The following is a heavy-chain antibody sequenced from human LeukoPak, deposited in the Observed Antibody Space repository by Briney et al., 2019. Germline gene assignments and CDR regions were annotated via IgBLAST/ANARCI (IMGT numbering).Heavy chain of an antibody. J-gene: IGHJ4*02. CDR3: ARESTRASPDY. D-gene: IGHD5/OR15-5a*01. CDR1: GFTLSTYW. Sequence: PGGSLTLSCAASGFTLSTYWMSWVRQAPGKGLEWVANIEGDGSDKNYRDSVKGRFSISRDSAKNSLYLQMNSLTAEDTGVYYCARESTRASPDYWGQGTLVTVSS. CDR2: IEGDGSDK. V-gene: IGHV3-7*01.